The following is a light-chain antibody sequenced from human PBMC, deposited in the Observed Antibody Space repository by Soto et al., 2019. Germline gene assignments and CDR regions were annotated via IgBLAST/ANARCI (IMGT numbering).Light chain of an antibody. CDR1: QSVSGY. V-gene: IGKV3-11*01. Sequence: EIVFTQSPATLSLSPGERATLSCRASQSVSGYLVWYQQKPGQPPRVLIYDASNRATGIPARFSGSGSGTDFTLTISSLEPEDFAVYYCLQRSNWPLTFGPGTKIDL. CDR3: LQRSNWPLT. J-gene: IGKJ3*01. CDR2: DAS.